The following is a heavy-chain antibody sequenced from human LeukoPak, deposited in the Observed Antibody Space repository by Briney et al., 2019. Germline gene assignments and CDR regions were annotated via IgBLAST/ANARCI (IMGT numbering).Heavy chain of an antibody. V-gene: IGHV3-11*01. CDR2: ISSSGSTI. CDR1: GFTFSDYY. CDR3: ARAIAVADAFDI. Sequence: GGSLRLSCAASGFTFSDYYMSWIREAPGKGLEWVSYISSSGSTIYYADSVKGRFTISRDNAKNSLYLQMNSLRAEDTAVYYCARAIAVADAFDIWGQGTMVTVSS. J-gene: IGHJ3*02. D-gene: IGHD6-19*01.